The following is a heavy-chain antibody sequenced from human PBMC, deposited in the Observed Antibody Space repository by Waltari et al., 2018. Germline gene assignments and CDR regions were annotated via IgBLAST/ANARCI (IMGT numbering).Heavy chain of an antibody. CDR2: INPNSGGT. D-gene: IGHD2-8*01. Sequence: QVQLVQSGAEGKKPGASVKVSCKASGYTFTGYYMHWVRPAPGQGLEWMGRINPNSGGTNYAQKFQGRVTMTRDTSISTAYMELSRLRSDDTAVYYCARDPILYRAGFDPWGQGTLVTVSS. CDR3: ARDPILYRAGFDP. CDR1: GYTFTGYY. V-gene: IGHV1-2*06. J-gene: IGHJ5*02.